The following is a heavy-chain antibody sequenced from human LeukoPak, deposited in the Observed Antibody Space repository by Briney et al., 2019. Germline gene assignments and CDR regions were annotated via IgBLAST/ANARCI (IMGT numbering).Heavy chain of an antibody. J-gene: IGHJ4*02. CDR2: INHSGST. V-gene: IGHV4-34*01. CDR3: ARGHPVLRYFDWLFPPSFDY. Sequence: SETLSLTCAVYGGSFSGYYWRWIRQPPGKGREWIGEINHSGSTNYNPSLKSRGTISVDTTKSQLSLKLSSVTVADTGVYYCARGHPVLRYFDWLFPPSFDYWGQGTLVTVSS. D-gene: IGHD3-9*01. CDR1: GGSFSGYY.